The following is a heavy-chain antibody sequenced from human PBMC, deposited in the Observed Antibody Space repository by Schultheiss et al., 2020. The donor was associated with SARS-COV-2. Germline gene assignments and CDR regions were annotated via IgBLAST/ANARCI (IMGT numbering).Heavy chain of an antibody. CDR1: GYTFTSYG. D-gene: IGHD6-19*01. Sequence: ASVKVSCKASGYTFTSYGISWVRQAPGQGLEWMGWLNPKNGNTGYAQRLQGRVTMTRNTATNTAHMELSSLRFDDTAVYYCARGGDSSNWSLYGMDVWGQGTTVTVSS. J-gene: IGHJ6*02. V-gene: IGHV1-8*02. CDR2: LNPKNGNT. CDR3: ARGGDSSNWSLYGMDV.